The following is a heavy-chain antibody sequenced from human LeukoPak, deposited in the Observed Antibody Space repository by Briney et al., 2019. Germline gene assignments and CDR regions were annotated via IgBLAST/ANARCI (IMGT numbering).Heavy chain of an antibody. CDR2: IQDDGATT. V-gene: IGHV3-30*02. CDR3: ATRSITLIVVISPFDY. J-gene: IGHJ4*02. CDR1: AFNFRSYG. D-gene: IGHD3-22*01. Sequence: GGSLRLSCAAAAFNFRSYGMDWVRQAPGKGLEWVALIQDDGATTNYADSVRGRFTISRDNSKSTVYLQMNSLKPDDTAVYYCATRSITLIVVISPFDYWGQGTLVTVSS.